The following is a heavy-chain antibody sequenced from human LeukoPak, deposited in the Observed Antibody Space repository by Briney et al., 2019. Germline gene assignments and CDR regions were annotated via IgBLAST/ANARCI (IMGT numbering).Heavy chain of an antibody. Sequence: PGGSLRLSCAAPGFNFSYSWMSWVRQAPGKGLEWVANIKEDGSETYYADSVMGRFTISRDNAENSLFLQMTSLRGEDTAVYFCARRTTIFPRRYFFDYWGQGTLVTVSS. V-gene: IGHV3-7*01. J-gene: IGHJ4*02. CDR3: ARRTTIFPRRYFFDY. CDR1: GFNFSYSW. CDR2: IKEDGSET. D-gene: IGHD3-3*01.